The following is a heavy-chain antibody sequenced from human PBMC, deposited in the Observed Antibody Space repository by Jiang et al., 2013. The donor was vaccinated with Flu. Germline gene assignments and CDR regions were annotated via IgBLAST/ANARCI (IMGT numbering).Heavy chain of an antibody. V-gene: IGHV4-34*01. CDR1: GGSFSGYY. CDR2: INHSGST. D-gene: IGHD4-11*01. Sequence: LLKPSETLSLTCAVYGGSFSGYYWSWIRQPPGKGLEWIGEINHSGSTNYNPSLKSRVTISVDTSKNQFSLKLSSVTAADTAVYYCARLAYSNYVVLNYYYYGMDVWGKGTTVTVSS. J-gene: IGHJ6*04. CDR3: ARLAYSNYVVLNYYYYGMDV.